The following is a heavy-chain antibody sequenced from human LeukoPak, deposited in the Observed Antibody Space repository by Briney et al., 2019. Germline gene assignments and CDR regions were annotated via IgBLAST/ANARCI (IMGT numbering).Heavy chain of an antibody. CDR2: ISAYNGNT. CDR3: ARSRAVAGTSYFDY. D-gene: IGHD6-19*01. V-gene: IGHV1-18*01. Sequence: ASVKVSCKASGYTFTSYGISWVRQAPGQGLEWMGWISAYNGNTNYAQKLQGRVTMTTDTSTSTAYMGLRSLRSDDTAVYYCARSRAVAGTSYFDYWGQGTLVTVSS. J-gene: IGHJ4*02. CDR1: GYTFTSYG.